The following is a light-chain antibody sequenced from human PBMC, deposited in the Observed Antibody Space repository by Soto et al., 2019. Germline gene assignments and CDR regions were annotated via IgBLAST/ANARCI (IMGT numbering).Light chain of an antibody. CDR2: AAS. Sequence: DIQMTQSPSSLSASVGDRVTIICRASQSISSYLNWYQQKPGKAPYLLIYAASTLQSGVPSRFSGGGSGTDFTLTISTLQPEDFATYYCQQSYSIMYTFGQGTRLEIK. J-gene: IGKJ5*01. CDR1: QSISSY. V-gene: IGKV1-39*01. CDR3: QQSYSIMYT.